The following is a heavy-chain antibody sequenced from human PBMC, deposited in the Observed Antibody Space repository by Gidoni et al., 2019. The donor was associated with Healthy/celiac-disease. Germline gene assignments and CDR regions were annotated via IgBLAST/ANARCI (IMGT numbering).Heavy chain of an antibody. CDR1: GFTFGDYD. D-gene: IGHD3-3*01. Sequence: EVQLLASGGGLVQPGWSLRLSCTASGFTFGDYDMSWFRQAPGKGLEWVGFIRSKAYGGTTEYAASVKGRCTISRDDSKSIAYLQMNSLKTDDTAVYYCTRDQGFLEWLIWGQGTMVTVSS. V-gene: IGHV3-49*03. CDR3: TRDQGFLEWLI. J-gene: IGHJ3*02. CDR2: IRSKAYGGTT.